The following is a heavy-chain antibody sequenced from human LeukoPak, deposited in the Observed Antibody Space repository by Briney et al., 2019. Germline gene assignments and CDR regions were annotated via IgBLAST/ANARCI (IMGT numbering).Heavy chain of an antibody. CDR2: IYYSGST. Sequence: SETLSLTCTVSGGSISSSSYYWGWIRQPPGKGLEWIGSIYYSGSTYYNPSLKSRVTISVDTSKNQFSLKLSSATAADTAVYYCARFLLGTAGRTEYGDILDYWGQGTLVTVSS. V-gene: IGHV4-39*01. CDR1: GGSISSSSYY. D-gene: IGHD4-17*01. CDR3: ARFLLGTAGRTEYGDILDY. J-gene: IGHJ4*02.